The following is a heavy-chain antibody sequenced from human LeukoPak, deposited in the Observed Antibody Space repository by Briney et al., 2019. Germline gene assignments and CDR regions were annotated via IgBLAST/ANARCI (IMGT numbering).Heavy chain of an antibody. D-gene: IGHD3-22*01. CDR3: ARGWGGYYYDSSGYYYADY. Sequence: VASVKLSCKASGYTFTSYDINWVRQATGQGLEWMGWMNPNSGNTGYAQKFQGRVTMTRNTSISTAYMELSSLRSEDTAVYYCARGWGGYYYDSSGYYYADYWGQGTLVTVPS. V-gene: IGHV1-8*01. J-gene: IGHJ4*02. CDR2: MNPNSGNT. CDR1: GYTFTSYD.